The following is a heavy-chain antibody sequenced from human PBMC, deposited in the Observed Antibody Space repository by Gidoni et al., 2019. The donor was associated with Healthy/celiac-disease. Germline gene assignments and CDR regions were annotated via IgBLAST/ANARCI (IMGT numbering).Heavy chain of an antibody. CDR3: ARDLIAAAAYYFDY. Sequence: QVQLVASGGGVVQPGRSLRLSCAAAGFTFSSYAMHWVRQAPGKGLEWVAVISYDGSNKYYADSVKGRFTISRDNSKNTLYLQMNSLRAEDTAVYYCARDLIAAAAYYFDYWGQGTLVTVSS. V-gene: IGHV3-30-3*01. CDR2: ISYDGSNK. D-gene: IGHD6-13*01. J-gene: IGHJ4*02. CDR1: GFTFSSYA.